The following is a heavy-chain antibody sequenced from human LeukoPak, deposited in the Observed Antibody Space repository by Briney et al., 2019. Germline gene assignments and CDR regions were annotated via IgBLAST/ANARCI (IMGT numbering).Heavy chain of an antibody. V-gene: IGHV5-51*01. CDR3: VRHTTVGGSLRFDY. D-gene: IGHD4-23*01. CDR2: ICPGDSDT. Sequence: GESLKISCKGSGYSFTTYWIGWVRQMPGKGLEYMGIICPGDSDTRYSQSFQGQVTISADKSITAAYLQWSSLKASDTAMYYCVRHTTVGGSLRFDYWGQGTLVSVSS. CDR1: GYSFTTYW. J-gene: IGHJ4*02.